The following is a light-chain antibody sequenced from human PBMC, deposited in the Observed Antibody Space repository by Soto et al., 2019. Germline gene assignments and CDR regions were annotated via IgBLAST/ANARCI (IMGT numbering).Light chain of an antibody. CDR1: QSISSW. J-gene: IGKJ1*01. Sequence: DIQITQYNSTLSASVGDRFTITCRASQSISSWLAWYQQKPGKAPKLLIYDASSLESGVPSRFSGSGSGTEFTLTISSLQPDDFATYYCQQYNSYSTWTFGQGTKVDIK. CDR3: QQYNSYSTWT. V-gene: IGKV1-5*01. CDR2: DAS.